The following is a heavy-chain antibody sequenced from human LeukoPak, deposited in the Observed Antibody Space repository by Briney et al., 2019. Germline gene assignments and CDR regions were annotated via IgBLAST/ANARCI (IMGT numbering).Heavy chain of an antibody. D-gene: IGHD2-15*01. J-gene: IGHJ5*02. CDR1: GGSFSGYY. CDR3: ARGRVGYCSGGSCYSRKAYWFDP. V-gene: IGHV4-34*01. CDR2: INHSGST. Sequence: SETLSLTCAVYGGSFSGYYWSWIRQPPGKGLEWIGEINHSGSTNYNPSLKSRVTMSVDTSKNQFSLKLSSVTAADTAVYYCARGRVGYCSGGSCYSRKAYWFDPWGQGTLVTVSS.